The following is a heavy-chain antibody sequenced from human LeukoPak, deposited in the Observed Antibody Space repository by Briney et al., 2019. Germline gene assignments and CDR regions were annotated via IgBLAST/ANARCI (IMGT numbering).Heavy chain of an antibody. Sequence: GGSLRLSRAACGFTFSSYAMSWVRQAPGEGLQWVSAISGSGGSTYYADSVKGRFTISRDNSKNTLYLQMNSLRAEGTAVYYCANLEPAVYYYYGMDVWGQGTTVTVSS. CDR1: GFTFSSYA. V-gene: IGHV3-23*01. J-gene: IGHJ6*02. CDR3: ANLEPAVYYYYGMDV. CDR2: ISGSGGST.